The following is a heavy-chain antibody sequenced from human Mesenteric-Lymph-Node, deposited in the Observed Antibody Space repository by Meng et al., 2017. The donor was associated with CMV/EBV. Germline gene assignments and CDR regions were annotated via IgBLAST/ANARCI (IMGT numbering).Heavy chain of an antibody. CDR2: VNHSGTT. D-gene: IGHD4-11*01. J-gene: IGHJ4*02. CDR1: GGSFSGYY. V-gene: IGHV4-34*01. Sequence: SETLSLTCAVYGGSFSGYYWNWIRQPPGKGLEWIGEVNHSGTTNYNPSLKSRVTISVDTSKNQVSLKLTSVTAADTAVYYCARGRSSGNYYIADYWGQGTLVTVSS. CDR3: ARGRSSGNYYIADY.